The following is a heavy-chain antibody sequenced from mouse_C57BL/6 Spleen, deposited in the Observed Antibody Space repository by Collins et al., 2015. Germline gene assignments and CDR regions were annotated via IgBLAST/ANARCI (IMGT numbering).Heavy chain of an antibody. CDR3: ARRNPYYSPYWYFDV. CDR1: GYAFTDYY. V-gene: IGHV1-26*01. CDR2: VNPNNGGT. D-gene: IGHD2-12*01. Sequence: EVQLQQSGPELVKPGASVKMSCKASGYAFTDYYMNWVKQSHGKSLEWIGDVNPNNGGTTYNQKFKDKATLTVDKSSSTAYMELRSLTSEDSAVYYCARRNPYYSPYWYFDVWGTGTTVTVSS. J-gene: IGHJ1*03.